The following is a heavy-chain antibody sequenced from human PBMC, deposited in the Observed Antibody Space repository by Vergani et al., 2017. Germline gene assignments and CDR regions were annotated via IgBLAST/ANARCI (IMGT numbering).Heavy chain of an antibody. D-gene: IGHD3-10*01. CDR2: IYYSGST. CDR3: AGRVRGGGGFDY. Sequence: QVQLQESGPGLVKPSETLSLTCTVSGGSISSYYWSWIRQPPGKGLEWIGYIYYSGSTNYNPSLKSRVTISVDTSKNQFSLKLSSVTAADTAVYYGAGRVRGGGGFDYWGQGTLVTVSS. J-gene: IGHJ4*02. CDR1: GGSISSYY. V-gene: IGHV4-59*01.